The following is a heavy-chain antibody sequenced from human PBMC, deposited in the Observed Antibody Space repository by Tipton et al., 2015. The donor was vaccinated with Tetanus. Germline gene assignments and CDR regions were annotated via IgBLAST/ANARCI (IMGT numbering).Heavy chain of an antibody. D-gene: IGHD1-1*01. CDR1: GGSLSTYF. CDR2: ISYTGST. J-gene: IGHJ3*01. V-gene: IGHV4-59*01. CDR3: ARLTTPFNTFDL. Sequence: LSLTCSVSGGSLSTYFWTWIRQPPGKGLEWVGYISYTGSTNYNPSLKSRLSISLNTSHNQISLKLTSPAATDTAVYYCARLTTPFNTFDLWGQGRLVTVSS.